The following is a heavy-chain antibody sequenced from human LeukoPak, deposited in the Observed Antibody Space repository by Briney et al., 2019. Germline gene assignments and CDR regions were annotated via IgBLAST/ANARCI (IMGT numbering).Heavy chain of an antibody. V-gene: IGHV6-1*01. J-gene: IGHJ4*02. CDR3: AKSIAARLPY. CDR2: TYYRSQWYN. CDR1: GDSVSSNSAA. Sequence: SQTLSLTCAISGDSVSSNSAACNSSTQSPSRGLGWLGRTYYRSQWYNDYEVSVKSRITINPDPSKNQFSLQLNSVTPEDTAVYYCAKSIAARLPYWGQGTLVTVSS. D-gene: IGHD6-6*01.